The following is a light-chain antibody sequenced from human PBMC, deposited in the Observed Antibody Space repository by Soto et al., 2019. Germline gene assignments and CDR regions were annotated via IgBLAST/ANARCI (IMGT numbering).Light chain of an antibody. CDR3: QQYNNWPT. J-gene: IGKJ5*01. V-gene: IGKV3-15*01. CDR2: GAS. CDR1: QSVSSD. Sequence: EVVLTQSPNTLSLSPGERATLSCRASQSVSSDYLVWYQQKPGQAPRLLIYGASTRATGIPARFSGSGSGTEFTLTISSLQSEDFAVYYCQQYNNWPTFGQGTRLEIK.